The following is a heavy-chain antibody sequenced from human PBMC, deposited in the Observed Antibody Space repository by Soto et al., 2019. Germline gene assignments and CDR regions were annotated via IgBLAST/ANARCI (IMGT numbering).Heavy chain of an antibody. CDR1: GGTFSSYA. J-gene: IGHJ6*02. CDR2: IIPIFGTA. D-gene: IGHD3-3*01. V-gene: IGHV1-69*01. Sequence: QVQLVQSGAEVKKPGSSVKVSCKASGGTFSSYAISWVRQAPGQGLEWMGGIIPIFGTANYAQKFQGRVTITADESTSTAYMELSSLRSEDTPVYYFASGPRRFLEWLPDYYYYGMDVWGQVTTVTVSS. CDR3: ASGPRRFLEWLPDYYYYGMDV.